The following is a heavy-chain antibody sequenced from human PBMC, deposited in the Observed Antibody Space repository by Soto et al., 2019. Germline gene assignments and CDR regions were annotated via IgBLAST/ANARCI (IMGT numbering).Heavy chain of an antibody. D-gene: IGHD6-6*01. Sequence: EVQLVESGGGLVQPGGSLRLSCAASGFTFSSYWMSWVRQAPGKGLEWVANIKQDGSEKYYVDSVKGRFTISRDNAKNSLYLQMNSLRDEDTAVYYCAREGIAAREDAFDIWGQGTMVTVSS. CDR2: IKQDGSEK. J-gene: IGHJ3*02. CDR3: AREGIAAREDAFDI. CDR1: GFTFSSYW. V-gene: IGHV3-7*01.